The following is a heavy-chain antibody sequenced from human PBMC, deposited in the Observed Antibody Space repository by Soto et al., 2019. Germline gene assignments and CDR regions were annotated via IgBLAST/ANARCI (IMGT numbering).Heavy chain of an antibody. CDR1: GDSVSSNSAA. Sequence: PSETLSLTCAISGDSVSSNSAAWNWIRQSPSRGLEWLGRTYYRSKWYNDYAVSVKSRITINPDTSKNQFSLQLNSVTPEDTAVYYCARDIVVVPAAPYYFDYWGQGTLVTASS. J-gene: IGHJ4*02. CDR3: ARDIVVVPAAPYYFDY. V-gene: IGHV6-1*01. CDR2: TYYRSKWYN. D-gene: IGHD2-2*01.